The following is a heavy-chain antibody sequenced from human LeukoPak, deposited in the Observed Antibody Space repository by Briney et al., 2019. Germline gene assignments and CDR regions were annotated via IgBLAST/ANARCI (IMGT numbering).Heavy chain of an antibody. CDR1: GYIFTGYY. CDR2: IIPIFGTA. Sequence: GASVKVSCKASGYIFTGYYMHWVRQAPGQGLEWMGGIIPIFGTANYAQKFQGRVTITADESTSTAYMELSSLRSEDTAVYYCARGDYYGSGSYFSWFDPWGQGTLVTVSS. V-gene: IGHV1-69*13. CDR3: ARGDYYGSGSYFSWFDP. D-gene: IGHD3-10*01. J-gene: IGHJ5*02.